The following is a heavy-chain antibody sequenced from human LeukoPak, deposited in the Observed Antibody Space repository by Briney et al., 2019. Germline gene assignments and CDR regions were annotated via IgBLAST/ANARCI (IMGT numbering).Heavy chain of an antibody. CDR1: GCTFTSYG. Sequence: ASVKVSCKASGCTFTSYGISWVRLAPGQGLEWMGWISAYTGSTEYAQNFKGRVSLTTDTPTNTASMELRGLRSDDTAVYYCARDRSGSYYSPNFWGQGTLVTVSS. J-gene: IGHJ4*02. CDR3: ARDRSGSYYSPNF. D-gene: IGHD1-26*01. CDR2: ISAYTGST. V-gene: IGHV1-18*01.